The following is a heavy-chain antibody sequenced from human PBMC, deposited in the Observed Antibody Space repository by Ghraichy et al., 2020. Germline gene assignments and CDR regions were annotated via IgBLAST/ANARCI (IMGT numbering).Heavy chain of an antibody. D-gene: IGHD3-9*01. CDR1: GFTFSSHW. CDR2: IHSDGST. CDR3: AKESLTGHYRTVDY. Sequence: GGSLRLSCAASGFTFSSHWMHWVRQAPGKGLVWVSRIHSDGSTAYADSVKGRFTISRDNAENMLYLLMNSLRAEDTAIYYCAKESLTGHYRTVDYWGQGTLVTVSS. J-gene: IGHJ4*02. V-gene: IGHV3-74*01.